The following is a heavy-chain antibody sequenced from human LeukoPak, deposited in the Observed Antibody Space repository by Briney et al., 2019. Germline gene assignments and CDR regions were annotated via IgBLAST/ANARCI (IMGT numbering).Heavy chain of an antibody. Sequence: SETLSLTCAVYGGSFSGYYWSWIRQPPGKGLEWIGEINHRGSTSYNPSLKCRLTISKDKFKNQFSLKLTSVTVADTAVYFCARVKAVAGTLPHLLDYWGQGTLVTVSS. CDR2: INHRGST. V-gene: IGHV4-34*01. CDR3: ARVKAVAGTLPHLLDY. D-gene: IGHD6-19*01. CDR1: GGSFSGYY. J-gene: IGHJ4*01.